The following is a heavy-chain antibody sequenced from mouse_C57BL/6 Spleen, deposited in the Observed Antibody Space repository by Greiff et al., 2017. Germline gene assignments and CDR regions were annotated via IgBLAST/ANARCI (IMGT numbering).Heavy chain of an antibody. D-gene: IGHD1-1*01. V-gene: IGHV14-2*01. CDR3: ASYCYCSSVPYFDD. J-gene: IGHJ1*03. CDR2: IDPVDGET. CDR1: GFTFNDYC. Sequence: EVQLVESGAELVKPGASVKLSCTASGFTFNDYCMHWVQQRPEQGLEWIGRIDPVDGETKYAPKFQGNATITADTSSNTAYLQLSSLTSEDTAVYYCASYCYCSSVPYFDDWGKGTTLTVSS.